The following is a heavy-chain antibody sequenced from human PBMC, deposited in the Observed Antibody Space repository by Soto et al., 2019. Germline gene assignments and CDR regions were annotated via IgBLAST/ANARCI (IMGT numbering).Heavy chain of an antibody. CDR1: GLTFSSYG. CDR2: ITNDGSNK. V-gene: IGHV3-30*03. J-gene: IGHJ1*01. D-gene: IGHD3-22*01. Sequence: GGSLRLSCAASGLTFSSYGMHWVRQAPGRGLEWVAGITNDGSNKYYVDSVKGRFTISRDNSKNSLDLQMNSLRAEDTAVYYCFLLSCYDRRGHYCYCGQGSLVTGSS. CDR3: FLLSCYDRRGHYCY.